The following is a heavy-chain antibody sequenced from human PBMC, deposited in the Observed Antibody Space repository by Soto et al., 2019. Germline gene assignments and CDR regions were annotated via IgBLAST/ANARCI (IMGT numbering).Heavy chain of an antibody. CDR3: ARVGLRLGDYFDY. J-gene: IGHJ4*01. V-gene: IGHV4-31*03. Sequence: QVQLQESGPGLVKPSQTLSLTCTVSGGSISSGAYYWSWIRQHPGKGLEWIGYIYYSGNTYYNPSLKRRVAISVDTSKNQFSLKLSSVTAADTAVYYSARVGLRLGDYFDYWGHGTLVSVSS. D-gene: IGHD3-16*01. CDR1: GGSISSGAYY. CDR2: IYYSGNT.